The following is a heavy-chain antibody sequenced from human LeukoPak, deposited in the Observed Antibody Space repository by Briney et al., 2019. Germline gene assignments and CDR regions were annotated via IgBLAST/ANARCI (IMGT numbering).Heavy chain of an antibody. CDR1: GDSINSYH. CDR3: ARRTSSSGAFDY. Sequence: TSETLSLTCTISGDSINSYHWSWLRQPPGSKLEWIGYFYYSGVTNYNPSLKSRVTISVDTSKKQFSLKLSSVTAADTAVYYCARRTSSSGAFDYWGQGTLVTVSS. V-gene: IGHV4-59*08. CDR2: FYYSGVT. D-gene: IGHD6-6*01. J-gene: IGHJ4*02.